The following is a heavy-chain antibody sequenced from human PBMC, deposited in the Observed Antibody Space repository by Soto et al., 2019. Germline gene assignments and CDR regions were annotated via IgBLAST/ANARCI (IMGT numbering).Heavy chain of an antibody. J-gene: IGHJ6*02. CDR1: GFIFSSYS. CDR3: ARDYVGAYCSSTSCYSDYYYGMDV. Sequence: GGSLRLSGAASGFIFSSYSMNWVRQAPGKGLEWASYISSSSSTIYYADSVKGRFTISRDNAKNSLYLQMNSLRAEDTAVYYCARDYVGAYCSSTSCYSDYYYGMDVWGQGTTVTVSS. V-gene: IGHV3-48*01. CDR2: ISSSSSTI. D-gene: IGHD2-2*01.